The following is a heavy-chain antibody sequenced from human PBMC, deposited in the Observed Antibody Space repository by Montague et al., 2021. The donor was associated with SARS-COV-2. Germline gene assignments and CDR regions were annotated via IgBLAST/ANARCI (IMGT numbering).Heavy chain of an antibody. J-gene: IGHJ3*02. V-gene: IGHV4-59*01. CDR3: ARTGLGAYDILTGYTVNAFDM. Sequence: SETLSLTCTVSGGSITSYYWTWFRQPPGKGLEWVGRIYYSGSTNYNPSLKSRVTISVDTSKNQFSLKLSSVTAADTAVYYCARTGLGAYDILTGYTVNAFDMWGQGTMVTVSS. D-gene: IGHD3-9*01. CDR1: GGSITSYY. CDR2: IYYSGST.